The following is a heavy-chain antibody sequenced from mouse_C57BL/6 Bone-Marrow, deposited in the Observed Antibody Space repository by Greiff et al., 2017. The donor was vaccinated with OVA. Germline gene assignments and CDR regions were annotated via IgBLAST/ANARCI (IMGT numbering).Heavy chain of an antibody. V-gene: IGHV14-4*01. CDR2: IDPENGDT. J-gene: IGHJ4*01. CDR1: GFNIKDDY. CDR3: TNYGMDY. Sequence: VQLKQSGAELVRPGASVKLSCTASGFNIKDDYMHWVKQRPEQGLEWIGWIDPENGDTEYASKFQGKATITADTSSNTAYLQLSSLTSEDTAVYYCTNYGMDYWGQGTSVTVSS.